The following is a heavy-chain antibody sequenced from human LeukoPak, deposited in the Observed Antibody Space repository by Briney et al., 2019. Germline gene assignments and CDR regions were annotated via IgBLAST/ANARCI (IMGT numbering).Heavy chain of an antibody. CDR2: ISSSSSYI. CDR1: GFTFSSYS. D-gene: IGHD6-19*01. J-gene: IGHJ6*04. CDR3: ASPKDYSSGWPPGMDV. Sequence: PGGSLRLSCAASGFTFSSYSMNWVRQAPGKGLEWVSSISSSSSYIYYADSVKGRFTISRDNAKNSLYLQMNSPRAEDTAVYYCASPKDYSSGWPPGMDVWGKGTTVTVSS. V-gene: IGHV3-21*01.